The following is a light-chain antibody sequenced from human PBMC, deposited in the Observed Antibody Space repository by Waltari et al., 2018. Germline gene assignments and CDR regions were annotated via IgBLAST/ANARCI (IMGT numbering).Light chain of an antibody. Sequence: QSVLTPPPSVSGAPGQRVTISCTGSSSNIGAGYDVPWYQQLPGTVPKLLIDGNNNRPSGVPDRFSGSKSGTSASLAITGLQAEDEGDYYCQSYDRSLSGWVFGGGTKLTVL. V-gene: IGLV1-40*01. CDR2: GNN. J-gene: IGLJ3*02. CDR3: QSYDRSLSGWV. CDR1: SSNIGAGYD.